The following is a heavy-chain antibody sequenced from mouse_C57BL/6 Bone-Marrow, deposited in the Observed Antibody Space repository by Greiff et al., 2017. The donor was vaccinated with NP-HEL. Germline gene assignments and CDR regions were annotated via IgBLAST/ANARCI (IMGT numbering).Heavy chain of an antibody. V-gene: IGHV1-82*01. D-gene: IGHD1-1*02. Sequence: VQLQQSGPELVKPGASVKISCKASGYAFSSSWMNWVKQRPGKGLEWIGRIYPGDGDTNYNGKFKGQATLTADKSSSTAYMQLSSLTSEDSAVYFCAKLCDWYFDVWGTGTTVTVSS. CDR1: GYAFSSSW. CDR2: IYPGDGDT. J-gene: IGHJ1*03. CDR3: AKLCDWYFDV.